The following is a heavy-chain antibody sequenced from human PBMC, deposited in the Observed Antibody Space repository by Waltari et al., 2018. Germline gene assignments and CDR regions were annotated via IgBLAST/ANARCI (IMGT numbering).Heavy chain of an antibody. D-gene: IGHD3-10*01. J-gene: IGHJ6*03. CDR1: GYTFTSYG. CDR3: ARLRGGSGSYYKVQVYYYYMDV. CDR2: SSAYNGNT. V-gene: IGHV1-18*01. Sequence: QVQLVQSGAEVKKPGASVKVSCKASGYTFTSYGISWVRQAPGQGLEWRGWSSAYNGNTNYAQKLQGRVTMTTDTSTSTAYMELRGLRSDDTAVYYCARLRGGSGSYYKVQVYYYYMDVWGKGTTVTVSS.